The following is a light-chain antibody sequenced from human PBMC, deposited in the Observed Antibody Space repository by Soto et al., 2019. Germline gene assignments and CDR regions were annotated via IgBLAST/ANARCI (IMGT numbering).Light chain of an antibody. CDR3: TSYKNDATP. CDR2: DVS. J-gene: IGLJ3*02. CDR1: SSDVRSYNF. V-gene: IGLV2-14*03. Sequence: QSVLTQPASVSGSPGQSITISCTVASSDVRSYNFVSWYQQHPGKAPKLLIYDVSHRPSGVSDRFSGSKSGNTASLTISGLQADDEADYYCTSYKNDATPFGGGTKLTVL.